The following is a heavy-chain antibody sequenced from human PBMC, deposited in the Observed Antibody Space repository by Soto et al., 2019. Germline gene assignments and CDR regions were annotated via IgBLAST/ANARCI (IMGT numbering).Heavy chain of an antibody. D-gene: IGHD2-15*01. CDR1: EFTFSSYS. CDR2: ISSSSSTI. V-gene: IGHV3-48*02. CDR3: ARDRGGNPYYYYYGMDV. J-gene: IGHJ6*02. Sequence: EVQLLESGGGLVQPGGSLRLSCAASEFTFSSYSMNWVRQAPGKGLEWVSYISSSSSTIYYADSVKGRFTISRDNAKNSLFLQMNSLRDEDTAVYYCARDRGGNPYYYYYGMDVWGQGTTVTVSS.